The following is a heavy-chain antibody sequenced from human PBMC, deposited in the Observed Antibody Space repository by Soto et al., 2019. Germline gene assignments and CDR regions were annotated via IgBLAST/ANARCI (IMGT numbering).Heavy chain of an antibody. CDR2: ISAYNGNT. V-gene: IGHV1-18*01. J-gene: IGHJ6*03. Sequence: RASVKVSCKASGYTFTSYGISWVRQAPGQGLEWMGWISAYNGNTNYAQKLQGRVTMTTDTSTSTAYMELRSLRSDDTAVYYCARGGGGPTYYYYYYMDVWGKGTTVTVSS. CDR3: ARGGGGPTYYYYYYMDV. D-gene: IGHD3-16*01. CDR1: GYTFTSYG.